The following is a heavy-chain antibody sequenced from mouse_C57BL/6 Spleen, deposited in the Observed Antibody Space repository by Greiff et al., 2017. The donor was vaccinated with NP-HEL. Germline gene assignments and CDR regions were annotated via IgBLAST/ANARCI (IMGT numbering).Heavy chain of an antibody. J-gene: IGHJ1*03. V-gene: IGHV14-3*01. D-gene: IGHD1-1*01. CDR3: ARKGIYYYGSSYDWYFDV. CDR1: GFNIKNTY. CDR2: IDPANGNT. Sequence: VQLQQSVAELVRPGASVKLSCTASGFNIKNTYMHWVKQRPEQGLEWIGRIDPANGNTKYAPKFPGKATITADTSSNTAYLQLSSLTSEDTAIYYCARKGIYYYGSSYDWYFDVWGTGTTVTVAS.